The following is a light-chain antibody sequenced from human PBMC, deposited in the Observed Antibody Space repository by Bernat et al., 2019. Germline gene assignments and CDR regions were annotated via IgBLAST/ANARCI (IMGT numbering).Light chain of an antibody. Sequence: DIQMTQSPSSLSASVGDRVTITCRASQSISSYLNWYQQKPGKAPKLLIYAASRLQSGVPSRFSGSGSGTDFTLTISSLQPEEFVTYYCQQSYSTLWTFGQGTKVEIK. J-gene: IGKJ1*01. CDR3: QQSYSTLWT. CDR1: QSISSY. CDR2: AAS. V-gene: IGKV1-39*01.